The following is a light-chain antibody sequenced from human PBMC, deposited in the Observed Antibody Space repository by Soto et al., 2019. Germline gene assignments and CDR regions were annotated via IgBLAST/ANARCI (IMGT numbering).Light chain of an antibody. Sequence: DIHMTQSPSSLSASVGDRVIITCRASQTISSHLNWYQQKPGKAPNLLVYAASSLQSGVPSRFTGSGYGTDFNLTISSLQPEDFATYFCQQSYTTPITFGQGTRLEIK. V-gene: IGKV1-39*01. CDR3: QQSYTTPIT. CDR2: AAS. J-gene: IGKJ5*01. CDR1: QTISSH.